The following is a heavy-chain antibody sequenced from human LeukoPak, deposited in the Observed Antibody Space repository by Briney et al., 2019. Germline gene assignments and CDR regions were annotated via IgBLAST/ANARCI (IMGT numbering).Heavy chain of an antibody. J-gene: IGHJ3*02. D-gene: IGHD4-17*01. Sequence: QAGGSLRLSCAASGFTFSSYGMHWVRQAPGKGLEWVAFIRYDGSNKYYADSVKGRFTISRDNSKNTLYLQMNSLRAEDTAVYYCARDWDDYGDFSYAFDIWGQGTMVTVSS. CDR3: ARDWDDYGDFSYAFDI. CDR1: GFTFSSYG. CDR2: IRYDGSNK. V-gene: IGHV3-30*02.